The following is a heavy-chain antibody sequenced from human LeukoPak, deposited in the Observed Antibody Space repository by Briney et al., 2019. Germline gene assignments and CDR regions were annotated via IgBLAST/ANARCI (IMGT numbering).Heavy chain of an antibody. V-gene: IGHV1-69*05. CDR2: IIPIFGTA. CDR3: ARDESQYYYDSSGYVAFDI. Sequence: ASVKVSCKASGGTFSSYAISWVRQAPGQGLEWMGGIIPIFGTANYAQKFQGRVTITTDESTSTAYMELSSLRSDDTAVYYCARDESQYYYDSSGYVAFDIWGQGTMVTASS. CDR1: GGTFSSYA. J-gene: IGHJ3*02. D-gene: IGHD3-22*01.